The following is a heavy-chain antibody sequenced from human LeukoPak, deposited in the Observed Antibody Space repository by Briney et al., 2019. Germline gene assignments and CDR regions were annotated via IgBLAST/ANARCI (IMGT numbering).Heavy chain of an antibody. J-gene: IGHJ4*02. V-gene: IGHV4-34*01. Sequence: PSETLSLTCAVYGGTFSGNYWSWIRQPPGKGLEWIGEINNSGSTNYNPSLKSRVTISVDTSKNQFSLKLSSVTAADTAVYYCARDIRRYSSGWAFFDYWGQGTLVTVSS. D-gene: IGHD6-19*01. CDR2: INNSGST. CDR1: GGTFSGNY. CDR3: ARDIRRYSSGWAFFDY.